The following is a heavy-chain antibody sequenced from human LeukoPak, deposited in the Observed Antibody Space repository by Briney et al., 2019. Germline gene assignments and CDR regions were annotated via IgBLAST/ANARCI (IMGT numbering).Heavy chain of an antibody. CDR1: GGSIRSYY. CDR3: ARKGEHYYDSGKLWPAWFDL. D-gene: IGHD3-10*01. J-gene: IGHJ5*02. CDR2: IYYSGST. Sequence: PSETLSLTCTVSGGSIRSYYWSWIRQPPGKGLEWIGYIYYSGSTNYNPSLKSRVTISVDTSKNQFSLKLTSVTAADTAVYYCARKGEHYYDSGKLWPAWFDLWGQGTLVTVSS. V-gene: IGHV4-59*01.